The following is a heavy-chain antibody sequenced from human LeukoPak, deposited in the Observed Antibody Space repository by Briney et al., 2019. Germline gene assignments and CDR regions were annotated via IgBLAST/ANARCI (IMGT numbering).Heavy chain of an antibody. CDR1: GGSFSGYY. Sequence: SETLSLTCAVYGGSFSGYYWSRIRQPPGKGLEWIGEINHSGSTNYNPSLKSRVTISVDTSKNQFSLKLSSVTAADTAVYYCARHRGSYWPFDYWGQGTLVTVSS. D-gene: IGHD1-26*01. J-gene: IGHJ4*02. V-gene: IGHV4-34*01. CDR3: ARHRGSYWPFDY. CDR2: INHSGST.